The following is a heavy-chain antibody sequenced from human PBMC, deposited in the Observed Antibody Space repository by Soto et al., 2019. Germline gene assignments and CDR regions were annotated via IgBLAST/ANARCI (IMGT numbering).Heavy chain of an antibody. CDR1: GYSFTNYW. D-gene: IGHD3-3*01. CDR3: ATSVRFCVSATCHVDS. CDR2: IYPGDSDT. Sequence: GESLKISCKGSGYSFTNYWIGWVRQMPGKGLEWMGIIYPGDSDTRYSPSFQGQVTISADKSISTAYLQWSSLKASDTAMYYCATSVRFCVSATCHVDSWGHGTLVTVSS. V-gene: IGHV5-51*01. J-gene: IGHJ5*01.